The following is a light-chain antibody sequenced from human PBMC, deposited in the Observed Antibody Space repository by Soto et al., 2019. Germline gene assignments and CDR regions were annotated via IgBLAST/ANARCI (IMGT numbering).Light chain of an antibody. Sequence: DIQMTQSPSSLSASVGDRVTITCRASQSISSYLNWYQQKPGKAPKLLICAASSLQSGVPSRFSGSGAGTDFTLTISRLQPEDCATYYCQQSYSTLLPFGGGTKGEIK. CDR3: QQSYSTLLP. CDR2: AAS. J-gene: IGKJ4*01. CDR1: QSISSY. V-gene: IGKV1-39*01.